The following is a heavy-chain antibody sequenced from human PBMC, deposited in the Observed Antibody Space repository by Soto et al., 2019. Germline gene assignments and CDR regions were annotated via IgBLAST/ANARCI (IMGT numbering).Heavy chain of an antibody. Sequence: QGQLVQSGAEVKKPGASVKVSCTASGNTFTNFGVTWVRQAPGQGLEWMGWISAYTDDPNYAQKFQGRVTMTIDTSTSTDYLDLRSLTSDDTAVYYGARVIPGAEAGFDPWGQGTLVTVSS. CDR1: GNTFTNFG. V-gene: IGHV1-18*01. J-gene: IGHJ5*02. CDR2: ISAYTDDP. CDR3: ARVIPGAEAGFDP. D-gene: IGHD2-2*01.